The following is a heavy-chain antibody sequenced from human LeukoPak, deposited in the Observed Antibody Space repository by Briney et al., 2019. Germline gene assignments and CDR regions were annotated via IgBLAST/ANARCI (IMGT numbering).Heavy chain of an antibody. Sequence: SETLSLTCGVSGGSISSGAYYWSWIRQPPGKGLEWIGYIYHTGNTYYNPSLKSRVTISVDRSKNQFSLKLSSVTAADTAVYYCARDSAYCSSTICYPGGWFDPWGQGTLVTVSS. V-gene: IGHV4-30-2*01. CDR1: GGSISSGAYY. CDR3: ARDSAYCSSTICYPGGWFDP. CDR2: IYHTGNT. J-gene: IGHJ5*02. D-gene: IGHD2-2*01.